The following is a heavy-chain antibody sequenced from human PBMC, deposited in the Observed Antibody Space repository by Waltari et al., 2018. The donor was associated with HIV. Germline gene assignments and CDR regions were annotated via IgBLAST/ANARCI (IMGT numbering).Heavy chain of an antibody. CDR1: GGAIRRRIYF. J-gene: IGHJ1*01. V-gene: IGHV4-39*01. D-gene: IGHD6-19*01. CDR2: THYNGST. CDR3: ARKGWLGGRYFQH. Sequence: QLQLRESGPGLVKPSGTLSPSCIVSGGAIRRRIYFWGWILQTPGKGLEWIGSTHYNGSTHYNPSLKSRVTISIDTSKNQFSLKVTSVTAADTAAYYCARKGWLGGRYFQHWGLGTLVTVSS.